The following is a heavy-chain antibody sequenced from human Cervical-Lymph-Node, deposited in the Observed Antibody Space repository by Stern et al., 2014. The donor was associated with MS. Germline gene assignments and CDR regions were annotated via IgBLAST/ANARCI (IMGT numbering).Heavy chain of an antibody. J-gene: IGHJ4*02. CDR3: ALGGFGHYFEY. Sequence: VQLVESGAEVQKPGSSVKVSCRASGGTFSSSDISWVRQAPGQGLEWMGGIIPINGTANAAKKYQVRVTITAVESTSTAYMDLSSLRSEDTARYYCALGGFGHYFEYWGQGTLVTVSS. V-gene: IGHV1-69*01. D-gene: IGHD3-10*01. CDR1: GGTFSSSD. CDR2: IIPINGTA.